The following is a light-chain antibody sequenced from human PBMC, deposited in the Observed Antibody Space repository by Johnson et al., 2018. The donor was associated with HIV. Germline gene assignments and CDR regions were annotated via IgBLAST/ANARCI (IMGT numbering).Light chain of an antibody. J-gene: IGLJ1*01. CDR3: GTWDSSLRVYF. Sequence: QSVLTQPPSVSAAPGQKVTISCSGSSSNIGNNYVSWYQQLPGTAPKLLIYENNKRPSWIPDRFCGSKSGTSATLGITGLQTGAEADYYFGTWDSSLRVYFFGTGTKVTVL. CDR1: SSNIGNNY. V-gene: IGLV1-51*02. CDR2: ENN.